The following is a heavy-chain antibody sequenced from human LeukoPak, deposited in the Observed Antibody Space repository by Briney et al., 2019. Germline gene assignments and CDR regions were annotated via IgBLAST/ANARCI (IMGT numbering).Heavy chain of an antibody. V-gene: IGHV5-51*01. D-gene: IGHD5-18*01. CDR1: GYSFTYYW. Sequence: GESLKISCKGSGYSFTYYWIGWVRQMPGKGPEWMGIIYPGDSDTRYSPSFQGQVTISADKSISTAYLQWSSLKASDTAMYYCARHLRLWQNWFDPWGQGTLVTVSS. J-gene: IGHJ5*02. CDR2: IYPGDSDT. CDR3: ARHLRLWQNWFDP.